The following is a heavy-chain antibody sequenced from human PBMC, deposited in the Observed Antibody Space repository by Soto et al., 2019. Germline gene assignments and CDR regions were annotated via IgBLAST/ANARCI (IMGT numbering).Heavy chain of an antibody. CDR3: AREKGYISGPKNFDY. CDR1: GASISSGDYF. J-gene: IGHJ4*02. Sequence: SETLSLTCTVSGASISSGDYFWSWIRQSPGKGLQWIGYIYDSGSSYYNPSLKSRVTMSVDTSKNQFSLKLSPVTAADTAVYYCAREKGYISGPKNFDYWGQGTLVTVSS. V-gene: IGHV4-30-4*01. D-gene: IGHD5-12*01. CDR2: IYDSGSS.